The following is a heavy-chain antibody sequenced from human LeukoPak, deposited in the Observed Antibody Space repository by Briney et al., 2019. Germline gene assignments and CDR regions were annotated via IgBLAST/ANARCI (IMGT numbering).Heavy chain of an antibody. CDR3: ARAVQDFYYDSSGYHDY. V-gene: IGHV4-59*01. J-gene: IGHJ4*02. CDR1: GFTFSSYW. CDR2: IYYSGST. D-gene: IGHD3-22*01. Sequence: GSLRLSCAASGFTFSSYWMHWVRQAPGKGLEWIGYIYYSGSTNYNPSLKSRVTISVDTSKNQFTLKLSSVTAADTAVYYCARAVQDFYYDSSGYHDYWGQGTLVTVSS.